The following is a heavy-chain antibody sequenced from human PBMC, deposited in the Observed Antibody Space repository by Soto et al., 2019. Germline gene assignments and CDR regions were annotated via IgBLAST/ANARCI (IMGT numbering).Heavy chain of an antibody. CDR2: ISGSGGST. CDR1: GFTFTRYA. D-gene: IGHD4-17*01. J-gene: IGHJ4*02. Sequence: GSLRLSCAASGFTFTRYAMCWVRQAPGKGLEWVSAISGSGGSTYYADSVKGRFTISRDNSKNTLYLQMNSLRAEDTAAYYCAKDDYGDYVPFDYWGQGTLVTVSS. CDR3: AKDDYGDYVPFDY. V-gene: IGHV3-23*01.